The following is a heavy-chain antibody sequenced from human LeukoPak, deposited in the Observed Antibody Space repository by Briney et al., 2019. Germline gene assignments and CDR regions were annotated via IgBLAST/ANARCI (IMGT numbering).Heavy chain of an antibody. Sequence: SQTLSLTCALSGDSVSSDSAAWNWIRQSPSRGLEWLGRTYYRSNWYNDYAVSVKSRITINPDTSKNQFSLQLDSVTPEDTALYYCVRDDTSTSYGNWFDPWGQGTLVTVSS. CDR3: VRDDTSTSYGNWFDP. J-gene: IGHJ5*02. V-gene: IGHV6-1*01. D-gene: IGHD2/OR15-2a*01. CDR2: TYYRSNWYN. CDR1: GDSVSSDSAA.